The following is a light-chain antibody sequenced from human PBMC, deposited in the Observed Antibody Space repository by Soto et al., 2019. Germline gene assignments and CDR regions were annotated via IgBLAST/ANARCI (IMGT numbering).Light chain of an antibody. CDR3: EQHNAWPLT. CDR1: QTLRNK. Sequence: IVLTQSPGTLSVSPGERVILSCRASQTLRNKLAWYQQKPGQAPRLLIYGGFTRAPGIPARFSGSGCGTELTITINSLQSEDFEINYSEQHNAWPLTFGPGTKLDLK. CDR2: GGF. V-gene: IGKV3-15*01. J-gene: IGKJ3*01.